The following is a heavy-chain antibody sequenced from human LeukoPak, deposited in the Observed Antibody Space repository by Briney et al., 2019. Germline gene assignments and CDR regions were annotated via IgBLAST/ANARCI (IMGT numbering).Heavy chain of an antibody. CDR1: GFTFNTFA. CDR3: AAEPRVDLFFVVNY. V-gene: IGHV3-23*01. J-gene: IGHJ4*02. Sequence: GGSLRLSCAASGFTFNTFAVNWVRQAPGMGLEGVSGITGGGYDTFYSDSVKGRFTISRDNSNNMVYLQMTSLRVEDTAVYYCAAEPRVDLFFVVNYWGQGTRVTVSS. D-gene: IGHD3-10*01. CDR2: ITGGGYDT.